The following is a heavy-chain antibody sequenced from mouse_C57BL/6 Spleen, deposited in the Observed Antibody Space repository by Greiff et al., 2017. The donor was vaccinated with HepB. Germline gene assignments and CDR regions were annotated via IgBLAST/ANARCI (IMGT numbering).Heavy chain of an antibody. D-gene: IGHD3-2*02. Sequence: QVQLQQSGPELVKPGASVKISCKASGYAFSSSWMNWVKQRPGKGLEWIGRIYPGDGDTNYNGKFKGKATLTADKSSSTAYMQLSSLTSEDSAVYFCAREGGRQLSIFAYWGQGTLVTVSA. CDR3: AREGGRQLSIFAY. CDR2: IYPGDGDT. J-gene: IGHJ3*01. V-gene: IGHV1-82*01. CDR1: GYAFSSSW.